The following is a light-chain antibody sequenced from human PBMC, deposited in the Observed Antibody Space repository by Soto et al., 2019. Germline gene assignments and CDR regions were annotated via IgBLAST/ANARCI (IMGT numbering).Light chain of an antibody. Sequence: DIQMTQSPSSLSASVGDRVTITCRASQGISTYLNWYQQKPGKAPKLLIFDAFSLETGVPSRFSGSGSGTDFTFTISSLQPEDIATYYCQQYGNLPITFGQGTRLEIK. V-gene: IGKV1-33*01. J-gene: IGKJ5*01. CDR1: QGISTY. CDR3: QQYGNLPIT. CDR2: DAF.